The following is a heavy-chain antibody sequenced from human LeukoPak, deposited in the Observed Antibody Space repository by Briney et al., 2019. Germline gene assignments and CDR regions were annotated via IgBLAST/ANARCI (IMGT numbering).Heavy chain of an antibody. J-gene: IGHJ4*02. V-gene: IGHV4-39*07. Sequence: PSETLSLTCTVSGGSISSSSYYWGWIRQPPGKGLEWIGSIYYSGSTYYNPSLKSRVTISVDTSKNQFSLKLSSVTAADTAVYYCARDPSLDYYDSSGYYFFDYWGQGTLVTVSS. CDR1: GGSISSSSYY. D-gene: IGHD3-22*01. CDR2: IYYSGST. CDR3: ARDPSLDYYDSSGYYFFDY.